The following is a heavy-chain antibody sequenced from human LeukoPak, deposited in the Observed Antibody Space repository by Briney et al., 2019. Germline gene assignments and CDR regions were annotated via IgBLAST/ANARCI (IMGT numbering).Heavy chain of an antibody. Sequence: GGSLRLSCAASGFTFSSYGMHWVRQAPGKGLEWVAFIHYDGTNEYYADSLKGRFTISRDNAKNSLYLQMNSLRVEDTAVYYCARDMSSGWYSNFDYWGQGTLVTVSS. CDR2: IHYDGTNE. D-gene: IGHD6-19*01. V-gene: IGHV3-30*02. J-gene: IGHJ4*02. CDR1: GFTFSSYG. CDR3: ARDMSSGWYSNFDY.